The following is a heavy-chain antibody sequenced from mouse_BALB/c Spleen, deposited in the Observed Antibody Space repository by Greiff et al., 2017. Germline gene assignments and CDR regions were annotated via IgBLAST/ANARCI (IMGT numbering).Heavy chain of an antibody. D-gene: IGHD1-1*01. J-gene: IGHJ2*01. V-gene: IGHV14-4*02. Sequence: EVQLQQSGAELVRSGASVKLSCTASGFNIKDYYMHWVKQRPEQGLEWIGWIDPENGDTEYAPKFPGKATMTADTSSNTAYLQLSSLTSEDTAVYYCNAGSTFDYWGQGTTLTVSS. CDR1: GFNIKDYY. CDR2: IDPENGDT. CDR3: NAGSTFDY.